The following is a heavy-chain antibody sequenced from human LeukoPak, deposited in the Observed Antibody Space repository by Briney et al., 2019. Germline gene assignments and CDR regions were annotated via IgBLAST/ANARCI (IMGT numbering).Heavy chain of an antibody. CDR2: ISGSGGST. J-gene: IGHJ4*02. V-gene: IGHV3-23*01. CDR1: GFTFSSYV. CDR3: ARDEYYDFWSGYPVGY. D-gene: IGHD3-3*01. Sequence: GGSLRLSCAACGFTFSSYVMSWVRQARRKGLEWVSVISGSGGSTYYADSVKGRFTISRDNSKNPLYLQMNSLRAEDTAVYYCARDEYYDFWSGYPVGYWGQGTLVTVSS.